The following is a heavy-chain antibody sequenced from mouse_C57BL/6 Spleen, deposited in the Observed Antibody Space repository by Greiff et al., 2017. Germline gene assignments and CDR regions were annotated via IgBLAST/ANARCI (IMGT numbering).Heavy chain of an antibody. D-gene: IGHD1-1*01. Sequence: QVQLQQPGAELVRPGSSVKLSCKASGYTFTSYWMDWVKQRPGQGLEWIGNIYPSDSETHYNQKFKDKATLTVDKSSSTAYMQLSSLTSEDSAVYDCARRTVVATDYWGQGTSVTVSS. CDR2: IYPSDSET. CDR3: ARRTVVATDY. J-gene: IGHJ4*01. V-gene: IGHV1-61*01. CDR1: GYTFTSYW.